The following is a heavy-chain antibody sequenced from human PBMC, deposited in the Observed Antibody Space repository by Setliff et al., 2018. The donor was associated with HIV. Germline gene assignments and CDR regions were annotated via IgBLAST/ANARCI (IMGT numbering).Heavy chain of an antibody. V-gene: IGHV4-34*01. CDR3: ARDDSLVLVPAIMRGDGFDV. CDR2: INHRGST. J-gene: IGHJ3*01. CDR1: GGSFSGYY. D-gene: IGHD2-2*01. Sequence: PSETLSLTCAVYGGSFSGYYWTWIRQPPGKGLEWIGEINHRGSTNYNPSLKSRVTISVDTSKNQFSLKLTSVTAADTAVYYCARDDSLVLVPAIMRGDGFDVWGQGTMVTVSS.